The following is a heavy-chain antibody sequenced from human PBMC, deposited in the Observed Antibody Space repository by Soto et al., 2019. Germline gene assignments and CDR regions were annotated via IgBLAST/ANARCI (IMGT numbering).Heavy chain of an antibody. J-gene: IGHJ4*02. CDR3: ARGPYSGSYYY. D-gene: IGHD1-26*01. Sequence: SDTLSLTCSVFGGSINSGIYNWGWVRQPPGKGLEWIGSFYYSGNTHYNPSLKSRVTISVDTSKNQFSLQLSSVTAADTAVYYCARGPYSGSYYYWGQGTLVTVSS. CDR1: GGSINSGIYN. CDR2: FYYSGNT. V-gene: IGHV4-39*01.